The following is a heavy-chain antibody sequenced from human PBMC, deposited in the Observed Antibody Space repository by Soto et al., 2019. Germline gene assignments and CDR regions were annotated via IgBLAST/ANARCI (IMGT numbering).Heavy chain of an antibody. D-gene: IGHD3-16*01. CDR1: GASVITESSA. CDR3: ANWASRRWFES. CDR2: VSSNGRS. J-gene: IGHJ5*01. V-gene: IGHV4-61*01. Sequence: PSETLSLSSIFSGASVITESSAGSWIRQPPGKGLEWIGSVSSNGRSNYNPSLRGPVNISPDTTKNQFALNLPSVTTADTAMYFCANWASRRWFESWGRGILVTSPQ.